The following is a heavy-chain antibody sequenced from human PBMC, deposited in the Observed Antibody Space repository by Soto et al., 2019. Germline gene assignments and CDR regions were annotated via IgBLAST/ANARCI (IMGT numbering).Heavy chain of an antibody. D-gene: IGHD1-26*01. J-gene: IGHJ4*02. Sequence: EVQLLESGGGLVQPGGSLRLSCAASGFTFSSYAMSWVRQAPGKGLEWVSAISGSGGGTYYADSVKGRFTISRDNSKNTVYLQMNSLSAEDTAVYYCAKDQVGANHFDYWGQGTLLTVSS. V-gene: IGHV3-23*01. CDR1: GFTFSSYA. CDR3: AKDQVGANHFDY. CDR2: ISGSGGGT.